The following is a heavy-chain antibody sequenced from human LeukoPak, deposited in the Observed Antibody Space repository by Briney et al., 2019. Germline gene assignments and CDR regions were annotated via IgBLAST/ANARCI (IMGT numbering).Heavy chain of an antibody. CDR1: GGSISGSY. Sequence: PSETLSLTCTVSGGSISGSYWSWIRQPPGKGLELIAYMYNSGSTNYNPSLKSRVTISIDTSKNQFSLKLSSLTAADTAIYYCARGIESYGDYGYWGQGILVTASS. D-gene: IGHD4-17*01. V-gene: IGHV4-59*01. CDR3: ARGIESYGDYGY. CDR2: MYNSGST. J-gene: IGHJ4*02.